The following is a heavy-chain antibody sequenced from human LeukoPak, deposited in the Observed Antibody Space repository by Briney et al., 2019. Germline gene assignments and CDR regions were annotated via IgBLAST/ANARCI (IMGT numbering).Heavy chain of an antibody. Sequence: ASVKVSCKASGYTFTSYDINWVRQATGQGLEWMGWMNPNSGNTGYAQKFQGRVTMTRNTSISTAYMELSSLRSEDTAVYYCARAGGNRGVISWFDPWGQGTLVTVSS. D-gene: IGHD3-16*02. J-gene: IGHJ5*02. CDR2: MNPNSGNT. CDR1: GYTFTSYD. CDR3: ARAGGNRGVISWFDP. V-gene: IGHV1-8*01.